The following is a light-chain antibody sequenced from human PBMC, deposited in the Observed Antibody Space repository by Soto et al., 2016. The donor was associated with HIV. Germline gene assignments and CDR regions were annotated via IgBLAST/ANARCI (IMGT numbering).Light chain of an antibody. V-gene: IGKV1-5*03. J-gene: IGKJ1*01. CDR2: KAS. CDR3: QQFNNFSPWT. CDR1: QSISSW. Sequence: DIQMTQSPSTLSASVGDRVTITCRASQSISSWLAWYQQKPGKAPKLLIYKASSLEGGVPSRFSGRGSGTEFTLTISSLQPDDFATYYCQQFNNFSPWTFGQGTKVEIK.